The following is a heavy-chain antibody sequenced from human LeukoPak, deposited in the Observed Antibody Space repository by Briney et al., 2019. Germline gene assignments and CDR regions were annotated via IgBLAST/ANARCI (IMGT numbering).Heavy chain of an antibody. Sequence: PGRSLRLSCAASGFSFSNYAMHWVRQTPGEGLVWVAVISTDGRDKHYADSVKGRFTISRDNSKSTLYLQMNSLRAEDTAVYCCARDSAAAAVYYFDYWGQGTLVTVSS. D-gene: IGHD6-13*01. V-gene: IGHV3-30*04. CDR2: ISTDGRDK. CDR3: ARDSAAAAVYYFDY. CDR1: GFSFSNYA. J-gene: IGHJ4*02.